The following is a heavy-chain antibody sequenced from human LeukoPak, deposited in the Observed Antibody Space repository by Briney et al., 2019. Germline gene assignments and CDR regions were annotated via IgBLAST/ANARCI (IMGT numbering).Heavy chain of an antibody. D-gene: IGHD3-10*01. V-gene: IGHV3-74*01. CDR2: INSDGSST. J-gene: IGHJ4*02. CDR1: GFTFSSYW. Sequence: GGSLRLSCAASGFTFSSYWMHWVRQAPGKGLVWVSRINSDGSSTSYADSVKGRFTISRDNAKNTLYLQMNSLRAEDTAVYYCAKTSPLNYGSGHRPYDYWGQGTLVTVSS. CDR3: AKTSPLNYGSGHRPYDY.